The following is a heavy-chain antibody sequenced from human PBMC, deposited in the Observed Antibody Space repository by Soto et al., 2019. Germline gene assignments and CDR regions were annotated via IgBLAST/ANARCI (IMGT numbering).Heavy chain of an antibody. CDR1: GYTFTNYG. CDR3: ARDPLYSSRSTVRFDI. Sequence: QVQLVQSGTEVKKPGASVKVSCKASGYTFTNYGISWVRQAPGQGLEWLAWINTYNGHTNYAQKLQGRVTLTTDTSTSTAYMELRSLRSDDTAVYYWARDPLYSSRSTVRFDIWGQGTMVTVSS. J-gene: IGHJ3*02. CDR2: INTYNGHT. D-gene: IGHD6-13*01. V-gene: IGHV1-18*01.